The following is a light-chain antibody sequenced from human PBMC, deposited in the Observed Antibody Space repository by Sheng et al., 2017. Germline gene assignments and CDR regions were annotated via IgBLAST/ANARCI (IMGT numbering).Light chain of an antibody. J-gene: IGKJ3*01. CDR2: DAS. V-gene: IGKV1-33*01. CDR3: QQYDNVRST. Sequence: DIQMTQSPPSLSASVGDRVTITCQASQDINNYLNWYQQKPGKAPKLLIHDASYLQTGVPSRFSGSGSGTDFTFTINSLQPEDIATYYCQQYDNVRSTFGPGTKVDIK. CDR1: QDINNY.